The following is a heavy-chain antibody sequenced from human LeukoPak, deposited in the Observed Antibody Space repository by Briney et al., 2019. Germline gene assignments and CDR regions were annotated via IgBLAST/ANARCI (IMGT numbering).Heavy chain of an antibody. V-gene: IGHV3-30*18. CDR3: AKDLREYSSVGGLIDY. Sequence: GRSLRLSWAASGFTFSNYGMHWVRQAPAKGLDWVAVISFDGSDKRYPDSVKGRFSISRDNSKNTLDLQMNSLRVEDTGVYYCAKDLREYSSVGGLIDYWGQGILVTVSS. D-gene: IGHD5-18*01. CDR2: ISFDGSDK. J-gene: IGHJ4*02. CDR1: GFTFSNYG.